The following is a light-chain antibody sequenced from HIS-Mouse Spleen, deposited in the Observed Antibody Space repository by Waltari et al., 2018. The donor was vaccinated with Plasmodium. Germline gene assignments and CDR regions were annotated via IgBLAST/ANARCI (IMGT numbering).Light chain of an antibody. J-gene: IGKJ1*01. Sequence: DIQMTQSPSTLSVSVGDRVPITCRASQSISSWLAWYQQKPGKAPKLLIYKASSLESGVPSRFSGSGSGTEFTLTISSLQPDDFATYYCQQYNSYSWTFGQGTKVEIK. CDR3: QQYNSYSWT. CDR1: QSISSW. V-gene: IGKV1-5*03. CDR2: KAS.